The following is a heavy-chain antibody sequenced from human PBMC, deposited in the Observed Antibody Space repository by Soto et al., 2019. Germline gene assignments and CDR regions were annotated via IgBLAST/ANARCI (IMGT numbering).Heavy chain of an antibody. D-gene: IGHD3-3*01. J-gene: IGHJ6*02. CDR3: ARAARFLKWLSPSDYYYYYGMDV. V-gene: IGHV1-69*12. CDR1: GGTFSSYA. Sequence: QVQLVQSGAEVKKPGSSVKVSCKASGGTFSSYAISWVRQAPGQGLEWMGGIIPIFGTANYAQKFQGRVTITADESTSTAYMELSSLRSEDTAVYYCARAARFLKWLSPSDYYYYYGMDVWGQGTTVTVSS. CDR2: IIPIFGTA.